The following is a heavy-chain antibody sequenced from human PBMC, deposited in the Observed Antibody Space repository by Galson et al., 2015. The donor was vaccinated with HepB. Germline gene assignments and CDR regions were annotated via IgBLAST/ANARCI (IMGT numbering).Heavy chain of an antibody. J-gene: IGHJ4*02. CDR2: ISAYNGNT. Sequence: SVKVSCKASGYTFTRYGISWVRQAPGQGLEWMGWISAYNGNTNYAQKLQGRVTMTTDTSTSTAYMELRSLRSDDTAVHYCARDRVYDSSGYYYGICDYWGQGTLVTVSS. CDR3: ARDRVYDSSGYYYGICDY. CDR1: GYTFTRYG. D-gene: IGHD3-22*01. V-gene: IGHV1-18*04.